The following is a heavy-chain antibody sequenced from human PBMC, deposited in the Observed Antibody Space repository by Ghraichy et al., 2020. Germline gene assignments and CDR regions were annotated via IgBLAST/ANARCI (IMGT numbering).Heavy chain of an antibody. CDR2: ISYDGSNK. CDR3: ARDWSSAGGY. D-gene: IGHD6-13*01. J-gene: IGHJ4*02. Sequence: GGSLRLSCAASGFTFSSYAMHWVRQAPGKGLEWVAVISYDGSNKYYADSVKGRFTISRDNSKNTLYLQMNSLRAEDTAVYYCARDWSSAGGYWGQGTLVTVSS. CDR1: GFTFSSYA. V-gene: IGHV3-30-3*01.